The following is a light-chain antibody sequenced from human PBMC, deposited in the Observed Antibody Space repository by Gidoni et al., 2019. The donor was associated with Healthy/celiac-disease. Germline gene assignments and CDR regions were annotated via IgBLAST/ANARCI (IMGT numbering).Light chain of an antibody. CDR1: QSVSSSY. CDR2: GAS. Sequence: EIVLTQSPGTLSLSPGERATLSCRASQSVSSSYLAWYQQKPGQAPRLLIYGASSRATGIPDRCSGSGSGTDFTLTISRLEPEDFAVYYCQQYGSSPGRITFGQGTRLEIK. J-gene: IGKJ5*01. V-gene: IGKV3-20*01. CDR3: QQYGSSPGRIT.